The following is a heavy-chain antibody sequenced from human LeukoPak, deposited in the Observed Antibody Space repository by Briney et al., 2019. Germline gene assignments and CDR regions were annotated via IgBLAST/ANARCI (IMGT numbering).Heavy chain of an antibody. Sequence: SETLSLTCTVSGGSISSYYWSWIRQPPGKGLEWIGYIYYSGSTNYNPSLKSRVTISVDTSKNQFSLKLSSVTAADTAVYYCAGFYSLAGANWFDPWGQGTLVTVSS. CDR2: IYYSGST. J-gene: IGHJ5*02. CDR3: AGFYSLAGANWFDP. D-gene: IGHD4-11*01. V-gene: IGHV4-59*01. CDR1: GGSISSYY.